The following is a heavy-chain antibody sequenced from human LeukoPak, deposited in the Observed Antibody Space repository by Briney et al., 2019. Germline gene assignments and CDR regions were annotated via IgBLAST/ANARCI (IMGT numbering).Heavy chain of an antibody. CDR2: ISGSGGST. D-gene: IGHD5-18*01. J-gene: IGHJ6*02. Sequence: GGSLRLSCAASGFTFSSYAMSWVRQAPGKGLEWVSAISGSGGSTYYADSVKGRFTISRDNSKKTLYLQMNSLRAEDTAVYYCAKDLYSYGPDYYYGLDVWGQGTTVTVSS. V-gene: IGHV3-23*01. CDR3: AKDLYSYGPDYYYGLDV. CDR1: GFTFSSYA.